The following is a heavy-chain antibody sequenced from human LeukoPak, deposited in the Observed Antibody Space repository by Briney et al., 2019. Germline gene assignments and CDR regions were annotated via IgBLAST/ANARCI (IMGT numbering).Heavy chain of an antibody. V-gene: IGHV1-69*01. CDR3: ARHPSPNDAFDI. J-gene: IGHJ3*02. Sequence: ASVKVSCKASGGTFSSYAISWVRQAPGQGLEWMGGIIPIFGTANYAQKFQGRVTITADESTSTAYMELSSLRSEDTAVYYCARHPSPNDAFDIWGQGTMATVSS. CDR1: GGTFSSYA. CDR2: IIPIFGTA.